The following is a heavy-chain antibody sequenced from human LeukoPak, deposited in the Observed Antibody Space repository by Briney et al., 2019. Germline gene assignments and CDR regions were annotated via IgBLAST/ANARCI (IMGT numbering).Heavy chain of an antibody. CDR2: INWNGGST. CDR1: GFTFDDYG. J-gene: IGHJ2*01. Sequence: PGGSLRLSCAASGFTFDDYGMSWVRQAPGKGLEWVSGINWNGGSTGYADSVKGRFTISRDNAKNSLYLQMSSLRAEDTALYYCARGGGSGSSLVVWYFDLWGRGTLVTVSS. CDR3: ARGGGSGSSLVVWYFDL. V-gene: IGHV3-20*04. D-gene: IGHD3-10*01.